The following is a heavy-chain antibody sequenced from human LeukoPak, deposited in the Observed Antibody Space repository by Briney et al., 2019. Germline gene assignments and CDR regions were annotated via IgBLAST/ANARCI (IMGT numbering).Heavy chain of an antibody. CDR2: IYYSGST. D-gene: IGHD3-22*01. CDR1: GGSISSYY. J-gene: IGHJ3*02. CDR3: ARGVRKYYDSSGSTAGAFDI. Sequence: SETLSLTCTVSGGSISSYYWSWIRQLPGKGLEWIGYIYYSGSTNYNPSLKSRVTISVDTSKNQFSLKLSSVTAADTAVYYCARGVRKYYDSSGSTAGAFDIWGQGTMVTVSS. V-gene: IGHV4-59*01.